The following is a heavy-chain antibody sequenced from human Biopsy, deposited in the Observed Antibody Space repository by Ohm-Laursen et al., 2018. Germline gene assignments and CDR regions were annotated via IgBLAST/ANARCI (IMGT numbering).Heavy chain of an antibody. J-gene: IGHJ6*02. Sequence: SETLSLICTVSGCSISSDYWSWIRQTPGKGLEWIGYIYYSGSTNYNPSLKSRVTISVDTSKNQFSLRLNSVTAADTAVYYCARATNSTGWPYYYFYGMDVWGQGTTVTVSS. CDR3: ARATNSTGWPYYYFYGMDV. CDR2: IYYSGST. V-gene: IGHV4-59*01. CDR1: GCSISSDY. D-gene: IGHD2/OR15-2a*01.